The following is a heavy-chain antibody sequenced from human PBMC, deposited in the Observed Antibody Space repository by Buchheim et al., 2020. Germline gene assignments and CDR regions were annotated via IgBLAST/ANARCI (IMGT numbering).Heavy chain of an antibody. CDR2: INGDAT. D-gene: IGHD6-19*01. Sequence: DVQLVESGGGLVQPEGSLRLSCAAPGFSLTTYGMSWVRQAPGKGLEWVSAINGDATYYADSVKGRFTTSIDRSKNTVYLQGNSLRADDTAVYYCGKESLSRGWYTIEHWGQGTL. CDR3: GKESLSRGWYTIEH. J-gene: IGHJ4*02. CDR1: GFSLTTYG. V-gene: IGHV3-23*04.